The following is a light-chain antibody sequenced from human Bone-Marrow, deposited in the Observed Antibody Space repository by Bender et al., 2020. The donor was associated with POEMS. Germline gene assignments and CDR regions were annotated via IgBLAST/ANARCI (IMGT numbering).Light chain of an antibody. CDR2: AVS. CDR3: CSYAGTYTYV. V-gene: IGLV2-11*01. J-gene: IGLJ1*01. CDR1: SSDVGGYNY. Sequence: QSALTQPRSVSGSPGQSVTISCTGTSSDVGGYNYVSWYQQHPGKAPKLLIYAVSERPSGVPNRFSASKSGSSASLAISGLQSEDAADYYCCSYAGTYTYVFGTGTEVTVL.